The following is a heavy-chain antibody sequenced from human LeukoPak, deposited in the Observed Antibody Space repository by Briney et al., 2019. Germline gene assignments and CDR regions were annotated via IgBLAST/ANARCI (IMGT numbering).Heavy chain of an antibody. D-gene: IGHD3-22*01. CDR2: VGWNSDKK. V-gene: IGHV3-9*01. CDR1: GFTFDEYG. CDR3: ARGAVIPDSSGYYYDY. J-gene: IGHJ4*02. Sequence: QPGGSLRLSCAASGFTFDEYGMHWVRQAPGKGLEWVSGVGWNSDKKDYADSVRDRFTISRDNARNSLFLQMYSLRPEDTAFYYCARGAVIPDSSGYYYDYWGQGTLVTVSS.